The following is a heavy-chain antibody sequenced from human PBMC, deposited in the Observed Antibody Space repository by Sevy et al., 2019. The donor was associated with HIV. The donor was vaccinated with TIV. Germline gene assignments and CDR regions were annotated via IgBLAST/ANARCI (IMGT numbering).Heavy chain of an antibody. J-gene: IGHJ4*02. Sequence: QGGSLRLSCAVSGFNFNIYSMSWVRQAPGKGLEWVSTLSFGCGKINYADSVKGRFIISRDDSKNTLYLQMNSLRAEDTAVYFCAREGCTRPHDYWGQGTLVTVSS. V-gene: IGHV3-23*01. D-gene: IGHD2-8*01. CDR2: LSFGCGKI. CDR1: GFNFNIYS. CDR3: AREGCTRPHDY.